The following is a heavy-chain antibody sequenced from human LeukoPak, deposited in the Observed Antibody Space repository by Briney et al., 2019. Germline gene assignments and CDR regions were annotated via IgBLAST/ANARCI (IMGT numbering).Heavy chain of an antibody. CDR2: IYHSGST. D-gene: IGHD3-3*01. J-gene: IGHJ4*02. Sequence: SETLSLTCTVSGGSISSGGYYWSWIRQPPGKGLEWIGYIYHSGSTYYNPSLKGRVTISVDRSKNQFSLKLSSVTAADTAVYYCARESPRITIFGVVIPLDYWGQGTLVTVSS. CDR3: ARESPRITIFGVVIPLDY. V-gene: IGHV4-30-2*01. CDR1: GGSISSGGYY.